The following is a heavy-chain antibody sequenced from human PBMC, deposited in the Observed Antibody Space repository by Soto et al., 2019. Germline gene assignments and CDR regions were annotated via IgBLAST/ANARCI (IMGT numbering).Heavy chain of an antibody. CDR3: PGGLAPGDY. CDR1: GYIFTNFY. V-gene: IGHV1-46*03. Sequence: QVQLVQPGAEVKKPGASVKFSCKASGYIFTNFYIHWVRQAPGQGLEWIGIINPNGGSTNYAQNFQGRVTMTRDTSTSTVYMDLSSLRSEETAVYYCPGGLAPGDYWGQGTLITVSS. CDR2: INPNGGST. J-gene: IGHJ4*02. D-gene: IGHD6-6*01.